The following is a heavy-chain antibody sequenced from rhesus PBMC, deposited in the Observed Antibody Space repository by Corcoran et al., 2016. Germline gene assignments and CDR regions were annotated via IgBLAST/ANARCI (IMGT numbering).Heavy chain of an antibody. J-gene: IGHJ4*01. CDR1: GFTFSSYG. CDR2: ISNGVGIT. CDR3: AKDAREYCSSTYCSSGVDY. Sequence: EVQLVESGGGLVQPGGSLRLSCAASGFTFSSYGMSWVRQAPGKGLECVSYISNGVGITSDADSGKGGFTSARDNSKNTLSLKMISLRAEDTAVYYCAKDAREYCSSTYCSSGVDYWGQGVLVTVSS. V-gene: IGHV3S5*01. D-gene: IGHD2-15*01.